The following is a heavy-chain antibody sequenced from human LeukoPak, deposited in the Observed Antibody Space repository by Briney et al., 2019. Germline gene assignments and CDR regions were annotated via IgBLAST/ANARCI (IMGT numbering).Heavy chain of an antibody. J-gene: IGHJ3*02. V-gene: IGHV4-61*02. CDR2: IYTSGST. D-gene: IGHD1-26*01. CDR1: GGSISSGSYY. Sequence: SETLSLTCTVSGGSISSGSYYCSWIRQPAGKGLEWIGRIYTSGSTNYNPSLKSRVTISVDTSNNQFSLKLTSVAAADTAVYYCARAGVVGANNAFDIWGHGTMVTVSS. CDR3: ARAGVVGANNAFDI.